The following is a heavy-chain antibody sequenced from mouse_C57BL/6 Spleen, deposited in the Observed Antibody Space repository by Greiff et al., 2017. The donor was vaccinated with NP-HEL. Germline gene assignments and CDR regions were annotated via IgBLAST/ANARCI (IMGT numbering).Heavy chain of an antibody. J-gene: IGHJ1*03. CDR1: GYTFTSYG. D-gene: IGHD1-1*01. V-gene: IGHV1-81*01. CDR3: ARCPDYYGRSYRWYFDV. Sequence: VKLQESGAELARPGASVKLSCKASGYTFTSYGISWVKQRTGQGLEWIGEIYPRSGNTYYNEKFKGKATLTADKSSSTAYMELRSLTSEDYAVYFCARCPDYYGRSYRWYFDVWGTGTTVTVAS. CDR2: IYPRSGNT.